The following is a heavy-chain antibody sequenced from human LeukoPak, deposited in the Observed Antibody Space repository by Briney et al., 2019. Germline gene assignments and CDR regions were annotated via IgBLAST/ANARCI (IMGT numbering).Heavy chain of an antibody. Sequence: SETLSLTCTVSGGSISSSSYYWGWIRQPPGKGLEWIGYIYYSGSTNYNPSLKSRVTISVETSKNEFSLKLRSVTAADTAVYYCARTRRSRYMDVWGKGTTVTISS. CDR1: GGSISSSSYY. CDR2: IYYSGST. D-gene: IGHD6-25*01. J-gene: IGHJ6*03. V-gene: IGHV4-61*05. CDR3: ARTRRSRYMDV.